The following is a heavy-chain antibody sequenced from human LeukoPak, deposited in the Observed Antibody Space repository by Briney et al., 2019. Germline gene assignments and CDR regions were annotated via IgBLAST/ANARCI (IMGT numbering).Heavy chain of an antibody. CDR1: GYSFTGHY. CDR2: NNPGGGTV. Sequence: ASVKVSCKASGYSFTGHYLHWVRQAPGQGLEWMGINNPGGGTVVHGQKFQGRVSMTRDMSTSTVYMELSSLTSEDTAVYYCASDGIEGDYYYMDVWGRGTTVTVSS. CDR3: ASDGIEGDYYYMDV. J-gene: IGHJ6*03. V-gene: IGHV1-46*01. D-gene: IGHD1-14*01.